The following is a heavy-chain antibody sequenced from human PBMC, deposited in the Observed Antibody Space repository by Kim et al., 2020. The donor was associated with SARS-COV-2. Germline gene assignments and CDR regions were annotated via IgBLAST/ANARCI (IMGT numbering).Heavy chain of an antibody. CDR1: GFSFSNYA. V-gene: IGHV3-23*01. CDR3: AKTTPYYDSSGYYEVKPFDY. CDR2: IDGSGIDT. J-gene: IGHJ4*02. Sequence: GGSLRLSCAASGFSFSNYAMSWVRQAPGKGLQWVSLIDGSGIDTYYADSVKGRFTISRDNSKNTLYLQMNSLRAEDTAVYYCAKTTPYYDSSGYYEVKPFDYWGQGSLVTVSS. D-gene: IGHD3-22*01.